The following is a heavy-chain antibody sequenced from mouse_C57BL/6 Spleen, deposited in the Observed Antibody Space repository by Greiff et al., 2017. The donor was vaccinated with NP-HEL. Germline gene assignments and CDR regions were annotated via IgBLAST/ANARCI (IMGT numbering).Heavy chain of an antibody. Sequence: QVQLQQSGPELVKPGASVKISCKASGYAFSSSWMNWVKQRPGKGLEWIGRIYPGDGDTNYNGKFKGKATLTADKSSSTAYMQLSSLTSEDSAVYFCARSPPDYFYYFDYWGQGTTLTVSS. J-gene: IGHJ2*01. CDR3: ARSPPDYFYYFDY. D-gene: IGHD1-1*01. V-gene: IGHV1-82*01. CDR2: IYPGDGDT. CDR1: GYAFSSSW.